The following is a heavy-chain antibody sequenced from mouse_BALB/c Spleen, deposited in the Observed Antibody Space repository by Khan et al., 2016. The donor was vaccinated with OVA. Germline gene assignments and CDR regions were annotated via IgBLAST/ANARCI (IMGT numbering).Heavy chain of an antibody. CDR3: AGGGSSGPAWFTY. CDR2: IRYDGNT. V-gene: IGHV3-6*02. D-gene: IGHD3-1*01. CDR1: GYSITNGYF. J-gene: IGHJ3*01. Sequence: EVQLQESGPGLVKPSQSLSLTCSVTGYSITNGYFWNWIRQFPGNNLEWMGYIRYDGNTNYNPSLKNRISITRDTSKNQFFLNLNSVTTEDTATYYWAGGGSSGPAWFTYWGQGTLVTVSA.